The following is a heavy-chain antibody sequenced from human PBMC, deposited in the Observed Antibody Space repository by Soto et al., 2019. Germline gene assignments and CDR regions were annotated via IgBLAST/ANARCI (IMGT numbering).Heavy chain of an antibody. V-gene: IGHV1-18*01. CDR1: GYAFSHYG. CDR2: IGPYNGKT. D-gene: IGHD2-21*01. CDR3: ASDLDGAGSDSTDF. Sequence: QVQLVQSGAEVKRPGASVKVSCKASGYAFSHYGISWVRLAPGQGLEWMGWIGPYNGKTNYAQRLQGRVTMSTDTSTNTDYMELRRMRTDDTAVYSWASDLDGAGSDSTDFWGQGTMVTVSS. J-gene: IGHJ4*02.